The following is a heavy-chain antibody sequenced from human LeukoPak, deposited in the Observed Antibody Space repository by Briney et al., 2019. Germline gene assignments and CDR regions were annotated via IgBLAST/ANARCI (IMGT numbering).Heavy chain of an antibody. Sequence: PSETLSLTCTVSGGSINTYYWSWIRQPPGKGLEWIGYIYYTGRTNYNPSLKSRVTISVDTSKSQFSLKLSSVTAADTAVYYCAREAGLVPAANAFDIWGQGTMVTVSS. V-gene: IGHV4-59*01. CDR1: GGSINTYY. D-gene: IGHD2-2*01. CDR3: AREAGLVPAANAFDI. J-gene: IGHJ3*02. CDR2: IYYTGRT.